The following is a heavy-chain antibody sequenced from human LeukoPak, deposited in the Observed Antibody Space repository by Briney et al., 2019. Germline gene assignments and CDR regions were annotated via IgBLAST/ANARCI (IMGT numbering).Heavy chain of an antibody. CDR3: ARAHPGDYSDFQFDY. Sequence: PGGSLRLSCAASGFTCSSFSMNWVRQAPGKGLEWVSYISSTSSTIYYADSVKGRFTISRDNAKNSLYLQMNSLRAEDTAVYYCARAHPGDYSDFQFDYWGQGTLVTVSS. J-gene: IGHJ4*02. CDR2: ISSTSSTI. V-gene: IGHV3-48*01. CDR1: GFTCSSFS. D-gene: IGHD4-11*01.